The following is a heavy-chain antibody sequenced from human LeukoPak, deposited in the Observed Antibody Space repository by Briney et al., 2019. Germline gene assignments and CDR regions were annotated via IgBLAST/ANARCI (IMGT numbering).Heavy chain of an antibody. V-gene: IGHV3-64*01. CDR1: GFTFSSYA. CDR3: ARESGYAVGDF. CDR2: TSSNGGST. J-gene: IGHJ4*02. D-gene: IGHD5-12*01. Sequence: GGSLRLSCAASGFTFSSYAMHWVRQAPGKGLEYVSATSSNGGSTYYANSVKGRFTISRDNSKNTLYLQMNNLRADDTAVYYCARESGYAVGDFWGQGTLVTVSS.